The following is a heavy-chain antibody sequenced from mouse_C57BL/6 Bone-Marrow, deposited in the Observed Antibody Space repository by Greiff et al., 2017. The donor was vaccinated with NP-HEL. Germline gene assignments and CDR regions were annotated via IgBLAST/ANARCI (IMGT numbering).Heavy chain of an antibody. V-gene: IGHV1-18*01. Sequence: EVKLMESGPELVKPGASVKIPCKASGYTFTDYNMDWVKQSHGKSLEWIGDINPNNGGTIYNQKFKGKATLTVDKSSSTAYMELRSLTSEDTAVYDCVRGLRRYFDVWGTGTTVTVSS. CDR3: VRGLRRYFDV. CDR2: INPNNGGT. D-gene: IGHD2-2*01. J-gene: IGHJ1*03. CDR1: GYTFTDYN.